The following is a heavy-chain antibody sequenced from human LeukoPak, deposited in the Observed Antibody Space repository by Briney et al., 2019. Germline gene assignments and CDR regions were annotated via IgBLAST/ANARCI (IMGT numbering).Heavy chain of an antibody. Sequence: GGSLRLSCAASGFTFSDYYMSWIRQAPGKGLEWVSSIFPSGGEIHYADSVRGRFTISRDNSKSTLSLQMNSLRAEDTAIYYCATYRQVLLPFESWGQGTLVTVSS. J-gene: IGHJ4*02. CDR3: ATYRQVLLPFES. CDR1: GFTFSDYY. CDR2: IFPSGGEI. D-gene: IGHD2-8*02. V-gene: IGHV3-11*01.